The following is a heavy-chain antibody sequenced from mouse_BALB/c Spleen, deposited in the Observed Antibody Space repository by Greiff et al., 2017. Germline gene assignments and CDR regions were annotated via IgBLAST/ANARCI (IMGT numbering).Heavy chain of an antibody. CDR3: ARKDDAAFDY. D-gene: IGHD2-12*01. Sequence: EVQLQQSGPGLVKPSQSLSLTCTVTGYSITSDYAWNWIRQFPGNKLEWMGYISYSGSTSYNPSLKSRISITRDTSKNQFFLQLNSVTTEDTATYYCARKDDAAFDYWGQGTTLTVSS. J-gene: IGHJ2*01. V-gene: IGHV3-2*02. CDR2: ISYSGST. CDR1: GYSITSDYA.